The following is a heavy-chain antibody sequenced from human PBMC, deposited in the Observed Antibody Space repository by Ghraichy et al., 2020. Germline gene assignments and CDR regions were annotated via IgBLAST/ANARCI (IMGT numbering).Heavy chain of an antibody. J-gene: IGHJ5*02. V-gene: IGHV1-8*01. D-gene: IGHD1-20*01. CDR1: GYTFTSYD. Sequence: ASVKVSCKASGYTFTSYDINWVRQATGQGLEWMGWMNPNSGNTGYAQKFQGRVTMTRNTSISTAYMELSSLRSEDTAVYYCARGMQYNWNVVGGNWFDPWGQGTLVTVSS. CDR3: ARGMQYNWNVVGGNWFDP. CDR2: MNPNSGNT.